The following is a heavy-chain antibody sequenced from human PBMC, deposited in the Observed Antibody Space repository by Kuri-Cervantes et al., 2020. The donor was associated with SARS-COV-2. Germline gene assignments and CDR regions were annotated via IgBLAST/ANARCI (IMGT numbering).Heavy chain of an antibody. D-gene: IGHD3-10*01. CDR3: ARDLGAYYNYFDY. CDR2: LRSDGSAF. Sequence: ETLSLTCVASGFTFNTNWMNWVRQVPGKGLMWVSRLRSDGSAFEYADSVKGRFTISRDNAKNSLYLQMNSLRAEDTAVYYCARDLGAYYNYFDYWGQGTLVTVSS. V-gene: IGHV3-74*01. J-gene: IGHJ4*02. CDR1: GFTFNTNW.